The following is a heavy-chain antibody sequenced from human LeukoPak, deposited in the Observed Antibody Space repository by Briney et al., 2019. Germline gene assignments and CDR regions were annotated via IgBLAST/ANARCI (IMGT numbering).Heavy chain of an antibody. CDR3: ASPYNSRWYELCY. V-gene: IGHV3-21*01. CDR2: ISSSSSYI. CDR1: GFTFSSYS. Sequence: GGSLRLSCAASGFTFSSYSMNWVRRAPGKGLEWVSSISSSSSYIYYADSVKGRFTIARDNAKKSLYLQMNSLRAEDTAVYYCASPYNSRWYELCYWGQGTLVTVSS. D-gene: IGHD6-13*01. J-gene: IGHJ4*02.